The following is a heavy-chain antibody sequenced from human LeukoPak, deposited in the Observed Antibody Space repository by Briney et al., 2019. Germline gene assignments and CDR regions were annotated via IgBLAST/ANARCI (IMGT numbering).Heavy chain of an antibody. D-gene: IGHD3-22*01. CDR3: ARMSGYYDTSGYYYVFDY. Sequence: SGPTLVNPTEPLTLTCTVSGFSLSNARMGVSWIRQPPGKALEWLAHIFSNDEKSYSTSLKSRLTISKDTSKSQVVLTMTNMDPVDTATYYCARMSGYYDTSGYYYVFDYWGQGTLVTVSS. CDR1: GFSLSNARMG. V-gene: IGHV2-26*01. J-gene: IGHJ4*02. CDR2: IFSNDEK.